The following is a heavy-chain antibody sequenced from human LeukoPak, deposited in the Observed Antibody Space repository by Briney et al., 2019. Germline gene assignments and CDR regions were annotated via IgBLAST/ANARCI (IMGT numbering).Heavy chain of an antibody. Sequence: GASVKVSCKASGYTFTSYDMHWVRQAPRQGLEWMGIINPSGGSTSYAQKFQGRVTMTRDTSTSTVYMELSSLRSEDTAVYYCARVGCSGGSCHTAGYYFDYWGQGTLVTVSS. J-gene: IGHJ4*02. CDR3: ARVGCSGGSCHTAGYYFDY. V-gene: IGHV1-46*03. CDR2: INPSGGST. CDR1: GYTFTSYD. D-gene: IGHD2-15*01.